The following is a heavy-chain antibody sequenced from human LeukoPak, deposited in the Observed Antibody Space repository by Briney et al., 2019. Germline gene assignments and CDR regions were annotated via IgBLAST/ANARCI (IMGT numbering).Heavy chain of an antibody. CDR3: ATDYNWNHDLDY. D-gene: IGHD1-14*01. J-gene: IGHJ4*02. CDR1: GYTFTGDY. Sequence: GATVKISCKASGYTFTGDYMDWLQQAPGKGLEWMGRVDTEDDEAIYAEQFQGRVTITADTSTDTAYMELSSLRSEDTAVYYCATDYNWNHDLDYWGQGTLVTVSS. CDR2: VDTEDDEA. V-gene: IGHV1-69-2*01.